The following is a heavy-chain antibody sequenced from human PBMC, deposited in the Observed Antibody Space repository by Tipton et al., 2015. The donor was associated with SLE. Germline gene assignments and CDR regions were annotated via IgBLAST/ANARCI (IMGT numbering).Heavy chain of an antibody. V-gene: IGHV4-59*12. J-gene: IGHJ4*02. CDR1: GASISHYY. CDR3: ARVETTVSHPDY. Sequence: TLSLTCTVSGASISHYYWSWIRQPPGKGLEWIGYSGSTNYNPSLKSRVTMSVDVSKNQFSLNLNSVTAADTAVYYCARVETTVSHPDYWGQGTLVTVSS. CDR2: SGST. D-gene: IGHD4-17*01.